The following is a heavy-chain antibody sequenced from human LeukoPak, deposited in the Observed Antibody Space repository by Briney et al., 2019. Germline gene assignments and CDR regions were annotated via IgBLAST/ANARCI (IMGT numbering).Heavy chain of an antibody. CDR2: INHSGST. J-gene: IGHJ4*02. CDR3: ARGGVYYFDY. Sequence: SETLSLTCTVSGYSISSGYYWGWIRQPPGKGLEWIGEINHSGSTNYNPSLKSRVTISVDTSKNQFSLKLSSVTAADTAVYYCARGGVYYFDYWGQGTLVTVSS. V-gene: IGHV4-38-2*02. D-gene: IGHD2-8*02. CDR1: GYSISSGYY.